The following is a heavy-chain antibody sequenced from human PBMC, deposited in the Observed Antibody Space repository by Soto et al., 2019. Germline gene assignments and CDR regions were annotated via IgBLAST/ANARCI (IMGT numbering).Heavy chain of an antibody. V-gene: IGHV1-8*01. CDR1: GYTFTSYD. D-gene: IGHD3-3*01. CDR3: VREFAGVVIEEGDWFDP. J-gene: IGHJ5*02. Sequence: ASVKVSCKASGYTFTSYDINWVRQATGQGLEWMGWMNPNSGNTGYAQKFQGRVTMTRNTSISTAYMELSSLRSEDTAVYYCVREFAGVVIEEGDWFDPWGQGTLVTVSS. CDR2: MNPNSGNT.